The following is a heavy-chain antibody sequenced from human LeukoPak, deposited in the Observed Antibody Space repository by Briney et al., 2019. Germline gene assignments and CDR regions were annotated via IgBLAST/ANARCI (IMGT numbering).Heavy chain of an antibody. D-gene: IGHD6-13*01. CDR2: INHSGST. V-gene: IGHV4-34*01. Sequence: PSETLSLTCAVYGGSFSGYYWSWISQPPGKGLEWIGEINHSGSTNYNPSLKSRVTISVDTSKNQFSLKLSSVTAADTAVYYCARGSTPPRYSSSPTGFDYWAKRSASRYSSSPTGFDYWGQGALVTVSS. CDR3: ARGSTPPRYSSSPTGFDYWAKRSASRYSSSPTGFDY. CDR1: GGSFSGYY. J-gene: IGHJ4*02.